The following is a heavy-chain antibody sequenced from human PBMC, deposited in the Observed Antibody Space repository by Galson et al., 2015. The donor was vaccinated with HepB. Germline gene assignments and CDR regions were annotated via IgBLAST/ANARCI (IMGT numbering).Heavy chain of an antibody. D-gene: IGHD2-21*01. Sequence: SLRLSCAASGFTFSSFSMNWVRQAPGKGLEWVSSISSTSSYIYYADADSMKGRFTISRDNAKNSLYLQMNSLRAEDTAVYYCARDRFSISWYFDLWGRGTLVTVSS. CDR2: ISSTSSYI. J-gene: IGHJ2*01. CDR1: GFTFSSFS. CDR3: ARDRFSISWYFDL. V-gene: IGHV3-21*01.